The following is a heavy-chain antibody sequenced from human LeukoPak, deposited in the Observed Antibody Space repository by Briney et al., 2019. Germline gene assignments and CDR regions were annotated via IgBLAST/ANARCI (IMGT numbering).Heavy chain of an antibody. Sequence: GGSLRLSCTASGFTFGDYAMSWVRQAPGKGLEWVGFIRSKAYGGTTEYAASVKGRFTISRDDSKSIAYLQMYSLKTEDTAVYYCTRVGSGWYFYFDYWGQGTLVTVSS. CDR3: TRVGSGWYFYFDY. CDR2: IRSKAYGGTT. V-gene: IGHV3-49*04. D-gene: IGHD6-19*01. CDR1: GFTFGDYA. J-gene: IGHJ4*02.